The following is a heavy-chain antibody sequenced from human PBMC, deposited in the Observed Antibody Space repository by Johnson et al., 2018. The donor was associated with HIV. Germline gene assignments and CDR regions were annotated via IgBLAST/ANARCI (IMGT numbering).Heavy chain of an antibody. CDR2: MWYDGSNK. J-gene: IGHJ3*02. D-gene: IGHD1-26*01. V-gene: IGHV3-33*03. CDR3: AKDLGEGSYLTDDAFDI. CDR1: GFTFSTYG. Sequence: QVQLVESGGGVVQPGRSLRLSCAASGFTFSTYGMHWVRQAPGKGLEWVAVMWYDGSNKNYADSVKGRFTISRDNSKNAMSLQMNSLRAEDTAVYYCAKDLGEGSYLTDDAFDIWGQGTMVTVSS.